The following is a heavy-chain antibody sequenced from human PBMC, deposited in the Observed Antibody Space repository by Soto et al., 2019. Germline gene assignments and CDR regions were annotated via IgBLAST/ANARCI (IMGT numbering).Heavy chain of an antibody. Sequence: QVQLQESGPGLVKPSETLSLTCTVSGGSISSYYWSWIRQPPGKGLEWIGYIYYSGSTNYNPSLKSRVTISVDTSKNQFSLKLSSVTAADTAVYYCARHSRILYSPYYFDYWGQGTLVTVSS. J-gene: IGHJ4*02. CDR1: GGSISSYY. CDR3: ARHSRILYSPYYFDY. CDR2: IYYSGST. V-gene: IGHV4-59*08. D-gene: IGHD2-8*01.